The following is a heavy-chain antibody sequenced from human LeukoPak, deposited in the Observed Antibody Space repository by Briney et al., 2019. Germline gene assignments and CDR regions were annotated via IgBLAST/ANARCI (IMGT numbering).Heavy chain of an antibody. Sequence: GGSLRLSCAASGFTFGNAWMNWVRQAQGKGLKWVGRIKTKQDGGTTDYATPVKGRFTISRDDSRNTLYLQMNSLRTDDTAIYYCTAIREYCDSAGCYSPYFYYYMDVWGKGTTVAVSS. CDR3: TAIREYCDSAGCYSPYFYYYMDV. CDR2: IKTKQDGGTT. CDR1: GFTFGNAW. D-gene: IGHD2-15*01. V-gene: IGHV3-15*01. J-gene: IGHJ6*03.